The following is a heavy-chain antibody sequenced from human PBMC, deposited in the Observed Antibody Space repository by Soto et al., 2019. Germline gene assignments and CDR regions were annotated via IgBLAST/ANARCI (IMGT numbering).Heavy chain of an antibody. CDR3: TTSYYYDRSGYFPASYYYGMDV. V-gene: IGHV3-15*07. CDR1: GFTFSNAW. D-gene: IGHD3-22*01. J-gene: IGHJ6*02. CDR2: IKSKTDGGTT. Sequence: GGSLRLSCAASGFTFSNAWMNWVRQAPGKGLEWVGRIKSKTDGGTTDYAAPVKGRFTISRDDSKNTLYLQMNSLKTEDTAVYYCTTSYYYDRSGYFPASYYYGMDVWGQGTTVSVSS.